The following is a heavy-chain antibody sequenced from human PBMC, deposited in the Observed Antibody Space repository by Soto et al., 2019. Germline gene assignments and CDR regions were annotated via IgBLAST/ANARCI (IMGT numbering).Heavy chain of an antibody. J-gene: IGHJ4*02. CDR3: ARVSWSGSSSPY. Sequence: ASVKVSCKASGYTFTSYDINWVREATGQGLEWMGWMNPNSGNTGYAQKFQGRVTMTRNTSISTAYMELSSLRSEDTAVYYCARVSWSGSSSPYWGQGTLVTVYS. D-gene: IGHD1-26*01. CDR2: MNPNSGNT. CDR1: GYTFTSYD. V-gene: IGHV1-8*01.